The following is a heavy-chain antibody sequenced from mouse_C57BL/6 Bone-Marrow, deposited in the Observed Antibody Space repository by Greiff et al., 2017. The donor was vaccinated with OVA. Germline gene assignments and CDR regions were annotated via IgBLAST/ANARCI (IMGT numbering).Heavy chain of an antibody. CDR1: GYAFSSSW. CDR3: AGSGPDYYGDYYAMDY. V-gene: IGHV1-82*01. J-gene: IGHJ4*01. D-gene: IGHD1-1*01. Sequence: QVQLQQSGPELVKPGASVKISCKASGYAFSSSWMNWVKQRPGKGLEWIGRIYPGDGDTNYNGKFKGKATLTADKSSSTAYMQLSSLTSEDSAVYFYAGSGPDYYGDYYAMDYWGQGTSVTVSS. CDR2: IYPGDGDT.